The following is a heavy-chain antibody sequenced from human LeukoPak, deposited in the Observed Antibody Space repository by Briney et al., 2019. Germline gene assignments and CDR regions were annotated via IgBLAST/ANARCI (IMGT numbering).Heavy chain of an antibody. Sequence: GGSLRLSCVASGFTFSSYSMNWVRQAPGKGLQWISYISSSSNTIYYADSVKGRFTISRDNAKNSLFLQMNSLRAEDTAVYYCAKDEIGFLEFLYWGQGTLVTVSS. J-gene: IGHJ4*02. V-gene: IGHV3-48*04. CDR1: GFTFSSYS. CDR2: ISSSSNTI. D-gene: IGHD3-3*01. CDR3: AKDEIGFLEFLY.